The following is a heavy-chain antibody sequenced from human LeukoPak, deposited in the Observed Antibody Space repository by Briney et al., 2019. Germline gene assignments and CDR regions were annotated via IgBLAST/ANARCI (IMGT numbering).Heavy chain of an antibody. J-gene: IGHJ4*02. CDR3: ARGGKQLWFLVDY. CDR2: INPNSGGT. Sequence: ASVKVSCKASGYTFTGYFMRWVRQAPGQGLEWMGWINPNSGGTNYAQKFQGRVTMTRDTSISTAYMELSSLRSDDTAVYYCARGGKQLWFLVDYWGQGTLVTVSS. V-gene: IGHV1-2*02. CDR1: GYTFTGYF. D-gene: IGHD5-18*01.